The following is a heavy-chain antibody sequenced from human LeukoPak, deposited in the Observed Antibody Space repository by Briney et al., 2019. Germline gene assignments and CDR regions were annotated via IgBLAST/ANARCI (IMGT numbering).Heavy chain of an antibody. Sequence: GGSLRLSCAASGFTFSSYEMNWVPQAPGKGLEWVSYISNSGSTIYYADYVKGRFTISRDNAKTSLYLQMNSLRAEDTAVYYCARDGDSSGYGRYKYYFDYWGQGTLVTVSS. CDR2: ISNSGSTI. V-gene: IGHV3-48*03. J-gene: IGHJ4*02. D-gene: IGHD3-22*01. CDR1: GFTFSSYE. CDR3: ARDGDSSGYGRYKYYFDY.